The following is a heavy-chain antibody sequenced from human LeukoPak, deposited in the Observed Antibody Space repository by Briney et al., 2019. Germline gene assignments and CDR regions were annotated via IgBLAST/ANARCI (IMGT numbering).Heavy chain of an antibody. CDR1: GGSISSSSYY. CDR3: ASNYDILTGYFDY. Sequence: SETLSLTCTVSGGSISSSSYYWGWIRQPPGKGLERIGSIYYSGSTYYNPSLKSRVTISVDTSKNQFSLKLSSVTAADTAVYYCASNYDILTGYFDYWGQGTLVTAPS. V-gene: IGHV4-39*01. CDR2: IYYSGST. J-gene: IGHJ4*02. D-gene: IGHD3-9*01.